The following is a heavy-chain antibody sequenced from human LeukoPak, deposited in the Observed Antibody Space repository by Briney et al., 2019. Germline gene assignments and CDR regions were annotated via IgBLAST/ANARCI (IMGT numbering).Heavy chain of an antibody. CDR2: ISASGSKT. J-gene: IGHJ4*02. CDR3: AKTTGRSSRPLDY. CDR1: GLIFSNYA. D-gene: IGHD6-13*01. V-gene: IGHV3-23*01. Sequence: PGGSLRLSCAGSGLIFSNYAMSWVRQPPGKGLDWVSGISASGSKTYYADSVKGRFTISRDNSNNTLDLHMNSLRAEDTAVYFCAKTTGRSSRPLDYWGQGTLVTVSS.